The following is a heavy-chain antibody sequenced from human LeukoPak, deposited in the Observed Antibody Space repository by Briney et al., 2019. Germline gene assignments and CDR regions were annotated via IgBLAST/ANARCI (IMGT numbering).Heavy chain of an antibody. CDR2: IYQDGSER. Sequence: GGSLRLSCAASGFTFSSYWMHWVRQAPGKGLEWVAIIYQDGSERFYVDSLKGRFTISRDNAKNSVYLQVNSLRAEDTAVYYCARDILRVGATLYFDYWGQGTLVTVSS. CDR3: ARDILRVGATLYFDY. V-gene: IGHV3-7*01. CDR1: GFTFSSYW. D-gene: IGHD1-26*01. J-gene: IGHJ4*02.